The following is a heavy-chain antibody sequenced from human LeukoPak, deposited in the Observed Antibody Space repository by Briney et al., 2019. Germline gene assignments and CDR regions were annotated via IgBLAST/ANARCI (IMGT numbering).Heavy chain of an antibody. Sequence: SETLSLTCTVSGGSTINYFRSWIRQPAGGGLEWIGHIYTSGTTHYNPSLKNRVTISLDTSKSQFSLQLSSVTAADSAVYYCARAEGSGSGAYTLDYWGQGILVTVSS. V-gene: IGHV4-4*07. CDR3: ARAEGSGSGAYTLDY. CDR1: GGSTINYF. D-gene: IGHD3-10*01. CDR2: IYTSGTT. J-gene: IGHJ4*02.